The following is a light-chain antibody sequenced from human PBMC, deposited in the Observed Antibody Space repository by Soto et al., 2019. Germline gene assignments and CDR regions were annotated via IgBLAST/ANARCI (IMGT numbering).Light chain of an antibody. CDR2: EVS. Sequence: QSALTQPASVSGSPGQSITISCTGTSSDVGSYNYVSWYQHHPGKAPKLVIYEVSNRPSGVSNRFSGSKSDNTASLTISGLKAQDEADYYCGSYTSSGTLVTFGGGTKVTVL. CDR3: GSYTSSGTLVT. CDR1: SSDVGSYNY. V-gene: IGLV2-14*01. J-gene: IGLJ2*01.